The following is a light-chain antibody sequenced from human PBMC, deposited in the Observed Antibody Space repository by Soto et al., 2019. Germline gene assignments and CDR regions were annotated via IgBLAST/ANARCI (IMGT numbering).Light chain of an antibody. CDR3: QQYYRIPYT. Sequence: DIVMTQSPDSLAVSLGERATINCKSSQSVLSSSNNKNFLAWYQQKPGQSPKLLIYWASTRESGVPDRFSGSGSGTDFTLTISRLQAEDVAGYYCQQYYRIPYTFGQGTKLEIK. CDR2: WAS. J-gene: IGKJ2*01. CDR1: QSVLSSSNNKNF. V-gene: IGKV4-1*01.